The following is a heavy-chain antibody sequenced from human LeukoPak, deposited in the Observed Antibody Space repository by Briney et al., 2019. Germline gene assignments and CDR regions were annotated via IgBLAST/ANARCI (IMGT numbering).Heavy chain of an antibody. CDR1: GFTFSSYS. V-gene: IGHV3-74*01. J-gene: IGHJ4*02. Sequence: PGGSLRPSCAASGFTFSSYSMNWVRQAPGKGLVWVSRISPDGTSKSYADSVKGRFTISRDNAKNTLSLQMNSLRAEDTGLYYCARADGSHYGLKDYWGQGTLVTVSS. CDR3: ARADGSHYGLKDY. D-gene: IGHD1-26*01. CDR2: ISPDGTSK.